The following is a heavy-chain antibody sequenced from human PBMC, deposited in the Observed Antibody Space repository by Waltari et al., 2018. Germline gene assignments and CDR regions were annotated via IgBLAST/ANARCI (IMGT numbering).Heavy chain of an antibody. CDR3: AREIHLYGSSNFDY. Sequence: QVQLQESGPGLVKPSETLSLTCPVPGGSISSYYWSWIRQPAGKGLEWIGRIYTRGSTNYNPSLKSRVTISVDKSKNQFSLKLSSVTAADTAVYYCAREIHLYGSSNFDYWGQGTLVTVSS. V-gene: IGHV4-4*07. CDR2: IYTRGST. D-gene: IGHD1-26*01. J-gene: IGHJ4*02. CDR1: GGSISSYY.